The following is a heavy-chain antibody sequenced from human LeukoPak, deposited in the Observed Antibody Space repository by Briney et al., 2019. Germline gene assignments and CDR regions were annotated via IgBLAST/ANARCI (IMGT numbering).Heavy chain of an antibody. CDR2: ISGSGGST. V-gene: IGHV3-23*01. J-gene: IGHJ5*02. D-gene: IGHD6-13*01. CDR1: GFTFSSYA. CDR3: AKEPRPEVWQQMFWFDP. Sequence: GGSLRLSCAASGFTFSSYAMSWVRQAPGKGLEWVSAISGSGGSTYYADSVKGRFTISRDNSKNTLYLQMNSLRAEDTAVYYCAKEPRPEVWQQMFWFDPWGQGTLVTVSS.